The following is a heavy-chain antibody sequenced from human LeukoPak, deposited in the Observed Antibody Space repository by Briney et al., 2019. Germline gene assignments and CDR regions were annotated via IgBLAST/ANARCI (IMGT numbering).Heavy chain of an antibody. CDR1: GYSFTSYW. D-gene: IGHD2-15*01. CDR2: IYPGDSDT. J-gene: IGHJ3*02. Sequence: GESLKISCKGSGYSFTSYWIGWVRQMPGKGLEWMGIIYPGDSDTRYSPSFQGQVTTSADKSISTAYLQWSSLKASDTAMYYCATHPLGLLLDPDAFDIWGQGTMVTVSS. V-gene: IGHV5-51*01. CDR3: ATHPLGLLLDPDAFDI.